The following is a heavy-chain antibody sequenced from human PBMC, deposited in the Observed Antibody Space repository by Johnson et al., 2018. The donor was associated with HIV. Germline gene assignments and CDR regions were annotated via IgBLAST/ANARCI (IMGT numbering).Heavy chain of an antibody. CDR2: IWYDGSNK. J-gene: IGHJ3*02. D-gene: IGHD3-22*01. CDR3: TRVKTDGRSGYRQSDI. CDR1: GFTFSNYG. Sequence: VQLVESGGGVVQPGRSLRLSCAASGFTFSNYGTHWVRQGPGKGLEWVAGIWYDGSNKYYADSVKGRFTISRDNSKNTLYLQMNSLGAEDTAGYYCTRVKTDGRSGYRQSDIWGQGTMVTVSS. V-gene: IGHV3-33*01.